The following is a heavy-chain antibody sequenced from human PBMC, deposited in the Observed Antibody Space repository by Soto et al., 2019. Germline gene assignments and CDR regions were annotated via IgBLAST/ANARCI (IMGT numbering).Heavy chain of an antibody. CDR3: ASHGRQLVDYYYGMDV. CDR1: GGTFSSYA. D-gene: IGHD6-6*01. CDR2: IIPIFGTA. Sequence: QVQLVQSGAEVKKPGSSVKVSCKASGGTFSSYAISWVRQAPGQGLEWMGGIIPIFGTANYAQKFQGRVTITADESTSTAYMELSSLRSEDTTVYYCASHGRQLVDYYYGMDVWGQGTTVTVSS. J-gene: IGHJ6*02. V-gene: IGHV1-69*12.